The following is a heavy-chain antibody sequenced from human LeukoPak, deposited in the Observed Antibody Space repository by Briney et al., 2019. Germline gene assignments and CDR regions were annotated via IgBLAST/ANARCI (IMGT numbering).Heavy chain of an antibody. CDR3: ARVFTIFGVVITSYYYGMDV. Sequence: ASVKVSCKVSGYTLTELSMHWVRQATGQGFEWMGWMNPNSGNTGYAQKFQGRVTMTRNTSISTAYMELSSLRSEDTAVYYCARVFTIFGVVITSYYYGMDVWGQGTTVTVSS. CDR2: MNPNSGNT. J-gene: IGHJ6*02. D-gene: IGHD3-3*01. V-gene: IGHV1-8*01. CDR1: GYTLTELS.